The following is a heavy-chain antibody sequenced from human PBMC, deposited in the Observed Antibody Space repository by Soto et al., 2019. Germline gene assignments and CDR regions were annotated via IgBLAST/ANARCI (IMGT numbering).Heavy chain of an antibody. Sequence: QVQLVQSGADVKTPGASVRVSCKASGYTFTGYYVHWVREAPGQGLEWMGWINPETGGTSYAQKFQGRVTLSRDTSINPAYLELSRLRFDDAAVYFCARERYQVISDGMDVWGQGTTVTVSS. D-gene: IGHD2-2*01. V-gene: IGHV1-2*02. CDR1: GYTFTGYY. J-gene: IGHJ6*02. CDR3: ARERYQVISDGMDV. CDR2: INPETGGT.